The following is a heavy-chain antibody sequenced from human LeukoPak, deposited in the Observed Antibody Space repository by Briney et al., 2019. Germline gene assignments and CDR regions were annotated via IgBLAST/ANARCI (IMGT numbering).Heavy chain of an antibody. D-gene: IGHD2-2*01. V-gene: IGHV4-34*01. Sequence: SETLSLTCAVYGGSFSGYYWSWIRQPPGKGLEWIGEINHSGSTNYNPSLKSRVTISVDRSKNQFSLKLSSVTAADTAVYYCARGFRAYCSSTSCYGAFDIWGQGTMVTVSS. J-gene: IGHJ3*02. CDR1: GGSFSGYY. CDR2: INHSGST. CDR3: ARGFRAYCSSTSCYGAFDI.